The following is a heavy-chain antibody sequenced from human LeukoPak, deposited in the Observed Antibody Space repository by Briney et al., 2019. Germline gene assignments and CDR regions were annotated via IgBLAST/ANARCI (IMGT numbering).Heavy chain of an antibody. CDR1: GFIVSSNY. V-gene: IGHV3-53*01. CDR2: IYSGGIT. Sequence: GGSLRLSCAASGFIVSSNYMSWVRQAPGKGLEWVSVIYSGGITYYADSVKGRFTISRDNSKNTLYLQMNSLITEDTAVYYCARDARFDYWGQGTLVTVSS. CDR3: ARDARFDY. J-gene: IGHJ4*02.